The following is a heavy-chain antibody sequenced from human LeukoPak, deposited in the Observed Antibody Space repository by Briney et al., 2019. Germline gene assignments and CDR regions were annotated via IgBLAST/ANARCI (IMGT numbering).Heavy chain of an antibody. CDR1: GFTFSSYA. CDR3: ARDRLYCSSTSCYGVYYFDY. J-gene: IGHJ4*02. V-gene: IGHV3-30*04. D-gene: IGHD2-2*01. CDR2: ISYDGSNK. Sequence: GGSLRLSCAASGFTFSSYAMHWVRQAPGKGLEWVAVISYDGSNKYYADSVKGRFTISRDNSKNTLYLQMNSLRAEDTAAYYCARDRLYCSSTSCYGVYYFDYWGQGTLVTVSS.